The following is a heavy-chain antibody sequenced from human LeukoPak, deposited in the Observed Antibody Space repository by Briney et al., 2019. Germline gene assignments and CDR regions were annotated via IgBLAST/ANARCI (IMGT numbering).Heavy chain of an antibody. CDR2: ISAYSGNT. V-gene: IGHV1-18*01. CDR3: AKDFTPYCSSTSCRWFDP. Sequence: GASVKVSCKASGYTFSSYGISWVRQAPGQGLEWVGWISAYSGNTIYAQKLQGRVTMTTDTSTSTAYMELRSLISDDTAVYYCAKDFTPYCSSTSCRWFDPWGQGTLVTVSS. D-gene: IGHD2-2*01. CDR1: GYTFSSYG. J-gene: IGHJ5*02.